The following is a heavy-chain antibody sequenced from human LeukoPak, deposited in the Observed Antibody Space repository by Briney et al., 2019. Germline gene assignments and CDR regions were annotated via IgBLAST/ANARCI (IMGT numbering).Heavy chain of an antibody. CDR2: IYTSGST. D-gene: IGHD5-18*01. V-gene: IGHV4-4*07. Sequence: KPSETLSLTCTVSGDSISSYYWSWIRQPPGKGLEWIGRIYTSGSTNYNPSLKSRVTISVDTSKNQFSLKLSSVTAADTAVYYCATLGYSYGTDYWGQGTLVTVSS. J-gene: IGHJ4*02. CDR3: ATLGYSYGTDY. CDR1: GDSISSYY.